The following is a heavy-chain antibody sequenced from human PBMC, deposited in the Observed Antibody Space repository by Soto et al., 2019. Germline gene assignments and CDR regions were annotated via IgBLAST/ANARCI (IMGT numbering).Heavy chain of an antibody. CDR3: VRRRSGISWSAFDI. V-gene: IGHV3-7*05. Sequence: GGSLRLSCAASGFTFSSHWMSWVRQAPGKGLEWVANIKQDGSEKYYVDSVKGRFTISRDNAKNSLYLQMNSLRAEDTAVFYCVRRRSGISWSAFDIWGQGTMVTVSS. CDR2: IKQDGSEK. D-gene: IGHD6-13*01. CDR1: GFTFSSHW. J-gene: IGHJ3*02.